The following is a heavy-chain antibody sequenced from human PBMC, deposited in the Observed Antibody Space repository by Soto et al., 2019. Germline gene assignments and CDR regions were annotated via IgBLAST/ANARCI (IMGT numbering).Heavy chain of an antibody. D-gene: IGHD3-22*01. CDR2: IWYEGSNK. Sequence: PGGSLRLSCAASGFTFSSYGMHWVRQAPGKGLEWVAVIWYEGSNKYYADSVKGRFTISRDNSKNTLYLQMNSLRAEDTAVYSCAQVPSNSYDGSGPPLYYFDYWGQGTLVTVSS. CDR1: GFTFSSYG. CDR3: AQVPSNSYDGSGPPLYYFDY. V-gene: IGHV3-33*06. J-gene: IGHJ4*02.